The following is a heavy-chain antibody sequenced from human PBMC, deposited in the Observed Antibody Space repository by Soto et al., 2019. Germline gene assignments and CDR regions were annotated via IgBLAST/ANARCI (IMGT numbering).Heavy chain of an antibody. CDR3: ARIPLLESHFDY. J-gene: IGHJ4*02. Sequence: QVHLVQSGAEARKPGASVNVSCMASGFSLNTYVVHWVRQAPGQGLEWMGWVNAASGNTQTSQKFQGRLTLTRDTSANTSYMELSSLRTEDTAVYFCARIPLLESHFDYWGQGTLVAVSS. D-gene: IGHD5-18*01. V-gene: IGHV1-3*01. CDR2: VNAASGNT. CDR1: GFSLNTYV.